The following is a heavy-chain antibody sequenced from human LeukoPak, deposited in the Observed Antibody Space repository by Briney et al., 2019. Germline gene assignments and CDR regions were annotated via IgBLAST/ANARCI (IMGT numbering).Heavy chain of an antibody. CDR2: IYYSGIA. Sequence: SETLSLTCTVSGGSISSSSYYWGWIRQPPGKGLEWIGSIYYSGIAYYNPSLKSRVTISVDTSKNQFSLRLSSVTATDTAVYYCARGDSLRGLSYYYMDVWGKGTTVTVSS. CDR3: ARGDSLRGLSYYYMDV. J-gene: IGHJ6*03. D-gene: IGHD2-8*01. V-gene: IGHV4-39*01. CDR1: GGSISSSSYY.